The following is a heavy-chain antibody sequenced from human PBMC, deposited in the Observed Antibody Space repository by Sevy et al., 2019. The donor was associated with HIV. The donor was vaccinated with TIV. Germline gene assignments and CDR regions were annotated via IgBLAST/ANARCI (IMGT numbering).Heavy chain of an antibody. V-gene: IGHV3-30-3*01. CDR1: GFTFSSYA. CDR3: ARDSLKAFHY. D-gene: IGHD2-8*01. Sequence: GGSLRLSCAASGFTFSSYAMHWVRQAPGKGLEWVAVISYDGSNKYYAHSVKGRFTISRDNSKNTLYLQMNSLRAEDTAVYYCARDSLKAFHYWGQGTLVTVSS. CDR2: ISYDGSNK. J-gene: IGHJ4*02.